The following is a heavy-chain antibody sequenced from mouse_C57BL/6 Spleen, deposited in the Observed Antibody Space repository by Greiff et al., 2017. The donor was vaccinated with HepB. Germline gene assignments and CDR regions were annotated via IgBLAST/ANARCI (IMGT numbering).Heavy chain of an antibody. J-gene: IGHJ2*01. CDR2: ISSGGSYT. Sequence: EVHLVESGGDLVKPGGSLKLSCAASGFTFSSYGMSWVRQTPDQRLEWVATISSGGSYTYYPDSVKGRFTISRDNAKNTLYLQMSSLKSEDTAMYYCARHGYSSGPYYFDYWGQGTTLTVSS. CDR3: ARHGYSSGPYYFDY. D-gene: IGHD3-2*02. V-gene: IGHV5-6*01. CDR1: GFTFSSYG.